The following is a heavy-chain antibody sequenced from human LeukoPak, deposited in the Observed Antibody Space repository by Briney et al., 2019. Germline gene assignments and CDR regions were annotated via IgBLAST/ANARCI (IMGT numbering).Heavy chain of an antibody. V-gene: IGHV3-21*05. CDR1: GFTFSACS. CDR3: AREGDYYCSGGSCYDY. Sequence: GGSLRLSCAASGFTFSACSMNWVRQAPGKGLEWISFIRHDSSDIYDADSVKGRFTISRDNAKNSLYLQMNSLRAEDTAVYYCAREGDYYCSGGSCYDYWGQGTLVTVSS. J-gene: IGHJ4*02. D-gene: IGHD2-15*01. CDR2: IRHDSSDI.